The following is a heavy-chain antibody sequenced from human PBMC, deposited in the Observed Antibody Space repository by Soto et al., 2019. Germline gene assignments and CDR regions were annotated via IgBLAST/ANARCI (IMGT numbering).Heavy chain of an antibody. CDR3: ARVRRNDASDYYGMDV. CDR1: GFSFSTST. D-gene: IGHD1-1*01. J-gene: IGHJ6*02. V-gene: IGHV3-48*02. CDR2: ISSGSTTI. Sequence: LRLSCSASGFSFSTSTMKLVRQAPVKGLEWVSYISSGSTTIYYADSVKGRFTISRDNGKNSLYLQMNSLRDKDTAVYYCARVRRNDASDYYGMDVWGQGTTVTVSS.